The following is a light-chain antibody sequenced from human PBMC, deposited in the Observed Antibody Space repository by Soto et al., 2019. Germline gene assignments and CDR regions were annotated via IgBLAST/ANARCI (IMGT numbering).Light chain of an antibody. J-gene: IGLJ1*01. Sequence: QSALTQPPSASGSPGQSVTISCTGTSSGVGGYNYVSWYQQHPGKAPKLMIYGVSKRPSGVPDRFSGSKSGNTASLTVSGLQAEDEADYYSSSYAGSNNFVFGTGTKVTAL. CDR1: SSGVGGYNY. V-gene: IGLV2-8*01. CDR3: SSYAGSNNFV. CDR2: GVS.